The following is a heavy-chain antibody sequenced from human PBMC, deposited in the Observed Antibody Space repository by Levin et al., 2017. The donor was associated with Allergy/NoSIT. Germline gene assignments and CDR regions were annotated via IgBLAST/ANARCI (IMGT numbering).Heavy chain of an antibody. D-gene: IGHD3-3*01. V-gene: IGHV3-23*01. CDR2: ISGSGGST. Sequence: PGGSLRLSCAASGFTFSNYAMSWVRQAPGKGLEWVSAISGSGGSTYYADSVKGRFTISRDNSKNTLYLQMNSLRAEDTAVYYCAKVGGGVSIRFLEWLSMGGYFDYWGQGTLVTVSS. CDR3: AKVGGGVSIRFLEWLSMGGYFDY. J-gene: IGHJ4*02. CDR1: GFTFSNYA.